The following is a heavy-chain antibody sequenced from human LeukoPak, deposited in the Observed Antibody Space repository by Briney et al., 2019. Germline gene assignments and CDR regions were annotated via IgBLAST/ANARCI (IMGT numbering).Heavy chain of an antibody. D-gene: IGHD5-12*01. CDR3: TRMATIHY. Sequence: AGGSLRPSCAASGFTFSGSAMHWVRQASGKGLEWVGRIRSKANSYATAYAASVKGRFTISRDDSKNTAYLQMNSLKTEDTAVYYCTRMATIHYWGQGTLVTVSS. CDR2: IRSKANSYAT. J-gene: IGHJ4*02. CDR1: GFTFSGSA. V-gene: IGHV3-73*01.